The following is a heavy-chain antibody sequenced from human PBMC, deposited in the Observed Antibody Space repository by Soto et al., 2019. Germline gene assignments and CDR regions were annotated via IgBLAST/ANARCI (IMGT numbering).Heavy chain of an antibody. V-gene: IGHV4-59*01. Sequence: SSETLSLTCTVSGDYINNYYWTWIRQPPGKGLEWIGYIYDSGSTSYNPSLKSRLTISVDKSKNLFSLKLNSVTAADTAIYYCVRGTKYYYQGMQVSGPGTTVTV. CDR1: GDYINNYY. J-gene: IGHJ6*02. CDR2: IYDSGST. CDR3: VRGTKYYYQGMQV.